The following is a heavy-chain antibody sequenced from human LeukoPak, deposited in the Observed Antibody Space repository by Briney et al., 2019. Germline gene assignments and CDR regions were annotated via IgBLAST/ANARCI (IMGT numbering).Heavy chain of an antibody. Sequence: SVKVSCKASGGTFSSYAISWVRQAPGQGLEWMGRIIPILGIANYAQKFQGRVTITADKSTSTAYMELSSLRSEDTAVYYCARGFIAAAFNWFDPWGQGTLVTVSS. V-gene: IGHV1-69*04. D-gene: IGHD6-13*01. J-gene: IGHJ5*02. CDR1: GGTFSSYA. CDR2: IIPILGIA. CDR3: ARGFIAAAFNWFDP.